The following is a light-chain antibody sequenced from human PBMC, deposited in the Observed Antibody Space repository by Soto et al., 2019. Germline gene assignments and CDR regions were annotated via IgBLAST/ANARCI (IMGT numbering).Light chain of an antibody. CDR2: DVT. J-gene: IGLJ2*01. CDR3: SSYAGRNNLV. V-gene: IGLV2-11*01. CDR1: SSDIAGYNY. Sequence: QSVLTQPPSVSGSPGQSVTISCTGTSSDIAGYNYVSWYQHHPGKAPKLLISDVTKRPSWVPDRFSGSKSGTTASLTISGLQAEDEADYYWSSYAGRNNLVFGGGTKLTVL.